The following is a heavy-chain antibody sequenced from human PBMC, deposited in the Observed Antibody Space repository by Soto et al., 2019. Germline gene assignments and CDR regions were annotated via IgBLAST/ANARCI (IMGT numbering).Heavy chain of an antibody. CDR2: ISAYDDNT. J-gene: IGHJ6*02. V-gene: IGHV1-18*01. CDR1: GYRFTSYG. CDR3: ARGGYYDSSGSRNYHYYGMNV. D-gene: IGHD3-22*01. Sequence: QAQLVQSGPEVKKPGASVKVSCKASGYRFTSYGISWVRQAPGQGLEWLGWISAYDDNTKHAQTLQGRVSMSTDTSTNTAYMELRSLRSDDTAMYHCARGGYYDSSGSRNYHYYGMNVWGQGTTVTVSS.